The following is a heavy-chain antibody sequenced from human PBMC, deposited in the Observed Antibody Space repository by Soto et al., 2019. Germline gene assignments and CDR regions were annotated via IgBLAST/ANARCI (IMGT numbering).Heavy chain of an antibody. V-gene: IGHV1-2*02. CDR2: INPNSGTT. CDR3: ANNYMRQLVAFLPGRDYYGMSV. J-gene: IGHJ6*02. D-gene: IGHD6-6*01. CDR1: GYNFIDFY. Sequence: QVHLVQSGAEVKKPGAAGTVSCKASGYNFIDFYIHWVRQAPGQGLDWMGWINPNSGTTNYAQKFQGRVTMTRDTSINTAYMEVSSLRSDDTAVYFCANNYMRQLVAFLPGRDYYGMSVWGQGTTVTVSS.